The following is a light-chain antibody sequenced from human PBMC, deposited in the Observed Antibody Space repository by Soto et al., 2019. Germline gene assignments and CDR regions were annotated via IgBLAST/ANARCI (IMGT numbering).Light chain of an antibody. CDR2: EGS. V-gene: IGLV2-23*01. Sequence: QSALTQPASVSGSPGQSITISCTGTSSDVGNYNLVSWYQKSPGKAPKLMIYEGSKRPSGVSNRFSGSKSGSTASLTISGLQAEDEADYYCCSYAGRSTWVFGGGTKLTVL. J-gene: IGLJ2*01. CDR1: SSDVGNYNL. CDR3: CSYAGRSTWV.